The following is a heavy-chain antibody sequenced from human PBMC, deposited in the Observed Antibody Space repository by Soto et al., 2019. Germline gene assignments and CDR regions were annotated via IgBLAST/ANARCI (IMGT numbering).Heavy chain of an antibody. CDR2: IYSDGRT. V-gene: IGHV3-66*01. Sequence: EVQLVESGGGLVQTGGSLRLFCAASGFTVSTNYMNWVRQAPGKGLEWVSTIYSDGRTYNADSVKGRFAISRDNSQNTVSLHMNSLRAEDTAVYFCARGRDSTSHFDYWGQGTLVTVSS. CDR3: ARGRDSTSHFDY. J-gene: IGHJ4*02. D-gene: IGHD2-2*01. CDR1: GFTVSTNY.